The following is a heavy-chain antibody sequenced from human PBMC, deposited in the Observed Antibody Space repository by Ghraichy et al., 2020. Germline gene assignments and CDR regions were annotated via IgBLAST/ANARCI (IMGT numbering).Heavy chain of an antibody. D-gene: IGHD3-10*01. CDR1: GGSISSYY. CDR2: IYTSGST. J-gene: IGHJ3*02. Sequence: SETLSLTCTVSGGSISSYYWSWIRQPAGKGLEWIGRIYTSGSTNYNPSLKSRVTMSVDTSKNQFSLKLSSVTAADTAVYYCARVGDVLLSDAFDIWGQGTMVTVSS. V-gene: IGHV4-4*07. CDR3: ARVGDVLLSDAFDI.